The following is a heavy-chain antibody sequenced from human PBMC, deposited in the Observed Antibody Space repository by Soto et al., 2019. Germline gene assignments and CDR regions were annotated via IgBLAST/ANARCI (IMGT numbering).Heavy chain of an antibody. D-gene: IGHD6-6*01. Sequence: QAPLAQSGPELKSPGASVKVSCKASGCTFTDYAISWVRQAPGQGFQWVGWISPYSGNTTSAENFFDRVTMTTDTSTKTAYLELRSLRSDDTAVYYCARDHGLAWAVRPANYYYAMDVWGQGTTVTVSS. CDR1: GCTFTDYA. J-gene: IGHJ6*02. CDR3: ARDHGLAWAVRPANYYYAMDV. V-gene: IGHV1-18*04. CDR2: ISPYSGNT.